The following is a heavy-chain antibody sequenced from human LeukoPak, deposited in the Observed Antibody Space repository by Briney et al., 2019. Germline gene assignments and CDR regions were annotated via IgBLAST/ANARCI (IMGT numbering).Heavy chain of an antibody. Sequence: GGSLRLSCAPSGFTFSSNWMSWVRHVPGRGLDWVANIKPDGSAQYYAASVKGRFTVSRDNAKNSLYLQMNSLRVEDTAVYYCARANNSSWHNWGQGTLVTVSA. CDR1: GFTFSSNW. J-gene: IGHJ4*02. V-gene: IGHV3-7*01. CDR2: IKPDGSAQ. D-gene: IGHD6-13*01. CDR3: ARANNSSWHN.